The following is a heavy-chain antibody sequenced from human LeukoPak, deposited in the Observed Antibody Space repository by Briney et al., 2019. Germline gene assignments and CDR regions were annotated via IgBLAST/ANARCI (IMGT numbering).Heavy chain of an antibody. CDR2: IIPIFGTA. Sequence: ASVKVSCKASGGTFSSYAISWVRQAPGQGLERMGGIIPIFGTANYAQKFQGRVTITADESTSTAYMELSSLRSEDTAVYYCARGSTIFGVVIKRYYYYYYMDVWGKGTTVTVSS. D-gene: IGHD3-3*01. CDR3: ARGSTIFGVVIKRYYYYYYMDV. J-gene: IGHJ6*03. CDR1: GGTFSSYA. V-gene: IGHV1-69*13.